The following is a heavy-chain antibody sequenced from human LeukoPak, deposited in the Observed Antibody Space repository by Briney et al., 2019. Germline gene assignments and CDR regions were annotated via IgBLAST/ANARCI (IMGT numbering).Heavy chain of an antibody. CDR2: VSDREDST. CDR1: GFTFSNYA. V-gene: IGHV3-23*01. J-gene: IGHJ4*02. D-gene: IGHD3-9*01. Sequence: GGSLRLSCAASGFTFSNYAMSWVRQAPGKGLDWVSAVSDREDSTYYADSVKGRFTISRDNSKNTPYLQMNSLEAEDTGVYYCAKWGDYNILSGYYDSDYWGRGPLVSVPS. CDR3: AKWGDYNILSGYYDSDY.